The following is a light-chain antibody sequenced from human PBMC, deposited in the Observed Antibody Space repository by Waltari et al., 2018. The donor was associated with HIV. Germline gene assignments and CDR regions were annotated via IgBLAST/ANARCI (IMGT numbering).Light chain of an antibody. CDR3: CSYVGSGTWV. CDR1: SSDL. CDR2: EVS. V-gene: IGLV2-23*02. J-gene: IGLJ3*02. Sequence: QSALTQPASVSGSPGQSITISCTGTSSDLVSWYQQHPDKAPKVMIFEVSKRPSGVPNRFSGSKSGNTASLTLSGLQAEDEADYYCCSYVGSGTWVFGGGTKLTVL.